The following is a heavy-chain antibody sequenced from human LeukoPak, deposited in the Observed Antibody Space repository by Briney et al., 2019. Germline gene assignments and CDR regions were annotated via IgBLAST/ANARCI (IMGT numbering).Heavy chain of an antibody. CDR1: GGSFSIYH. J-gene: IGHJ3*02. CDR3: ARWNLGLAYDI. Sequence: SETLSLPCTLSGGSFSIYHWTWLRQPPGKGLEWLGYIYSTGSISYNPPLESRVTISIDTSKNTFSLKLTSVTAADTAVYFCARWNLGLAYDIWGQGTMVTVSS. V-gene: IGHV4-59*08. D-gene: IGHD1-1*01. CDR2: IYSTGSI.